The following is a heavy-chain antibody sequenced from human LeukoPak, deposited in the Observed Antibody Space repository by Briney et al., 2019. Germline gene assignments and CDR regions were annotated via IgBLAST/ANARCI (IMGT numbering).Heavy chain of an antibody. CDR2: IKQDGSEK. J-gene: IGHJ5*02. CDR1: GFTFSSYW. CDR3: ARGSSRVVVTAWFDP. D-gene: IGHD2-21*02. V-gene: IGHV3-7*01. Sequence: GGSLRLSCAASGFTFSSYWTSWVRQAPGKGLEWVANIKQDGSEKYYVDSVKGRFTISRDNAKNSLYLQMNSLRAEDTAVYYCARGSSRVVVTAWFDPWGQGTLVTVSS.